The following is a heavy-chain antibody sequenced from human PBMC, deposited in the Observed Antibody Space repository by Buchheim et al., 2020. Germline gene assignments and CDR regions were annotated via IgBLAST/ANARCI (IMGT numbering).Heavy chain of an antibody. Sequence: QVQLQQWGAGLLKPSETLSLTCAVYGGSFSGYYWSWIRQPPGKGLEWIGEINHSGSTNYNPSLKIRVTISVNTSKNQFSLKLSSVTAADTAVYYCARVLSGLGIAAAGTSYYYYYGMDVWGQGTT. J-gene: IGHJ6*02. D-gene: IGHD6-13*01. CDR2: INHSGST. CDR3: ARVLSGLGIAAAGTSYYYYYGMDV. CDR1: GGSFSGYY. V-gene: IGHV4-34*01.